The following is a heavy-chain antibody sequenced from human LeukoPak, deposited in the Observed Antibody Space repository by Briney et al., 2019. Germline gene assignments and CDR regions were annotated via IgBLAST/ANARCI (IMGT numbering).Heavy chain of an antibody. CDR2: IKLDGSEK. Sequence: PGGSLRLSCAASGFTFNTYWMSWVRQAPGKGLEWVANIKLDGSEKNYVDSVKGRFTITRDSAKNSLYLQMNSLRAEDTAVYYCARGGWSFDPWGQGTLVTVSS. CDR3: ARGGWSFDP. J-gene: IGHJ5*02. CDR1: GFTFNTYW. V-gene: IGHV3-7*01.